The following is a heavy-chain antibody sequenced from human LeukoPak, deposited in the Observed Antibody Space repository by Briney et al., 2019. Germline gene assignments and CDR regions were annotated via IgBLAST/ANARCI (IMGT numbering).Heavy chain of an antibody. CDR1: GGTFSSYA. Sequence: SVKVSCKASGGTFSSYAISWVRQAPGQGLEWMGRIIPILGIANYAQKFQGRVTITADKSTSTAYMELSSLRSGDTAVYYCARDTVPLYGDSSGYYMLDYWGQGTLVTVSS. CDR2: IIPILGIA. V-gene: IGHV1-69*04. D-gene: IGHD3-22*01. J-gene: IGHJ4*02. CDR3: ARDTVPLYGDSSGYYMLDY.